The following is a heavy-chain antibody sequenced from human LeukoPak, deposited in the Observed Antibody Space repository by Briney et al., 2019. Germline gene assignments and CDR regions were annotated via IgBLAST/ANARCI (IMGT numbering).Heavy chain of an antibody. CDR2: INHSGST. CDR1: GGSFSGYY. CDR3: ARLDYDFWSGYYRTFDY. V-gene: IGHV4-34*01. D-gene: IGHD3-3*01. J-gene: IGHJ4*02. Sequence: PSETLSPTCAVYGGSFSGYYWSWIRQPPGKGLEWIGEINHSGSTNYNPSLKSRVTISVDTSKNQFSLKLSSVTAADTAVYYCARLDYDFWSGYYRTFDYWGQGTLVTVSS.